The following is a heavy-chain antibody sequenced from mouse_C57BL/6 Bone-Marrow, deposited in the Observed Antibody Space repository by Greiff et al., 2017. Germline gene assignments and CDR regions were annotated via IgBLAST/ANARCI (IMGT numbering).Heavy chain of an antibody. CDR2: INPNNGGT. Sequence: VQLQQSGPELVKPGASVKMSCKASGYTFTDYNMHWVKQSHGKSLEWIGYINPNNGGTSYNQKFKGKATLTVNKSSSTAYMELRSLTSEDSAVYYCASGYYYGSSYVYFDVWGTGTTVTVSS. J-gene: IGHJ1*03. CDR1: GYTFTDYN. CDR3: ASGYYYGSSYVYFDV. D-gene: IGHD1-1*01. V-gene: IGHV1-22*01.